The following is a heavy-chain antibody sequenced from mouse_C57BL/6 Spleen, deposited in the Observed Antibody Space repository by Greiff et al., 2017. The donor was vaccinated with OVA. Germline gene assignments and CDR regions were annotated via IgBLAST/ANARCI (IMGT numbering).Heavy chain of an antibody. CDR3: AKEEGINYYGSSYCDY. CDR1: GYTFTSYW. CDR2: IHPNSGST. V-gene: IGHV1-64*01. J-gene: IGHJ2*01. D-gene: IGHD1-1*01. Sequence: VQLQQPGAELVKPGASVKLSCKASGYTFTSYWMHWVKQRPGQGLEWIGMIHPNSGSTNYNEKFKSKATLTVDESSSTAYMQLSSLTSEDSAVYYCAKEEGINYYGSSYCDYWGQGTTLTVSS.